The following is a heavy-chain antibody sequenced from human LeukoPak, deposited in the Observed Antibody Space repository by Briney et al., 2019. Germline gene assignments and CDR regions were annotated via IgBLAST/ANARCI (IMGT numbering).Heavy chain of an antibody. CDR3: ARVHNYCSGGACYFDY. CDR1: GLTFSTYL. CDR2: IYSGGST. D-gene: IGHD2-15*01. J-gene: IGHJ4*02. V-gene: IGHV3-53*01. Sequence: GGSLRLSCTASGLTFSTYLVHWVRQAPGKGLEWVSVIYSGGSTYYADSVKGRFTISRDNSKNTLYLQMNSLRAEDTAVYYCARVHNYCSGGACYFDYWGQGTLVTVSS.